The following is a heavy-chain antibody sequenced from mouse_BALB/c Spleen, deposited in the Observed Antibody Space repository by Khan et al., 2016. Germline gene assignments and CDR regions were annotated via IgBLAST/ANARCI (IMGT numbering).Heavy chain of an antibody. D-gene: IGHD1-1*01. CDR1: GYTFTSYT. CDR3: EKRYGTKGSSFFAD. Sequence: QVQLQQSGAELARPGASVKMSCKASGYTFTSYTMHWVKQRPGQGLEWIGYINPSSGYTNYIQKFKDKATLTADTSSSTAYMQLRSLTSEASAVXYGEKRYGTKGSSFFADWGQGTPVTVAA. V-gene: IGHV1-4*01. CDR2: INPSSGYT. J-gene: IGHJ3*01.